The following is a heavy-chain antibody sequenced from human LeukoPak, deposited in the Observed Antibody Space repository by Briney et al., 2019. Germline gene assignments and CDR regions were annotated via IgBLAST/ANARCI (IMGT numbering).Heavy chain of an antibody. J-gene: IGHJ3*02. D-gene: IGHD1-26*01. CDR2: IYYSGST. CDR3: ATTTSGGDAFDI. Sequence: SETLSLTCTVSGGSISSYYWSWIRQPPGKGLEWIGYIYYSGSTNYNPSLKSRVTISVDTSKNQFSLKLSSVTAADTAVYYCATTTSGGDAFDIWGQGTMVTVSS. V-gene: IGHV4-59*08. CDR1: GGSISSYY.